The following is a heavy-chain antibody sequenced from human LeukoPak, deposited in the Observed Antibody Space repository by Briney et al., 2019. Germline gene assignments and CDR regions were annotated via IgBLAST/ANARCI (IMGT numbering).Heavy chain of an antibody. CDR1: GYTFTSFD. CDR3: ARAPSPYYYDSSAYYSDY. CDR2: MNPYTGKT. V-gene: IGHV1-8*03. D-gene: IGHD3-22*01. Sequence: GASVNVSCKTSGYTFTSFDINWVRQAAGQGLEWLGRMNPYTGKTGYAQKFQGRVTFTGDTSIRTAYMEVSSLTSEDTAVYYCARAPSPYYYDSSAYYSDYWGQGTLVTVSS. J-gene: IGHJ4*02.